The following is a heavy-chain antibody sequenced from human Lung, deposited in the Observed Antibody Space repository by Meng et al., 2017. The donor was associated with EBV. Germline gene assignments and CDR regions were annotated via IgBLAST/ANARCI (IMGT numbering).Heavy chain of an antibody. Sequence: QITLKVSCPRLVKPPQTLTLTCTFSGFSLSTSGVGVGWIRQPPGKALEWLALIYWDDDKRYSPSLKSRLTITKDTSKNQVVLTMTNMDPVDTATYYCAHSPEYSRVGWFDPWGQGTLVTVSS. CDR2: IYWDDDK. CDR1: GFSLSTSGVG. D-gene: IGHD6-6*01. J-gene: IGHJ5*02. CDR3: AHSPEYSRVGWFDP. V-gene: IGHV2-5*02.